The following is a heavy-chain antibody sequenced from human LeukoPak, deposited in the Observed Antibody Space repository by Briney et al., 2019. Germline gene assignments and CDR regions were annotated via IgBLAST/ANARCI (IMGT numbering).Heavy chain of an antibody. J-gene: IGHJ3*02. CDR3: ARGDAHAFDI. V-gene: IGHV3-74*01. CDR2: INTDGSGT. CDR1: RFTFSSYW. Sequence: PGGSLRLSCAASRFTFSSYWMHWVRQAPGKGLVWVSRINTDGSGTSYADSVKGRFTISRDNDKNTLYLQMNSLRAEDTAVYYCARGDAHAFDIWGQGTMVTVSS.